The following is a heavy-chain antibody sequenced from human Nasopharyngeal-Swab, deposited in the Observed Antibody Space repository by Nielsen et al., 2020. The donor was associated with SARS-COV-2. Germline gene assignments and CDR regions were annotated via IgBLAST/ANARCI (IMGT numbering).Heavy chain of an antibody. CDR1: GFTFNIYA. J-gene: IGHJ3*01. V-gene: IGHV3-23*01. CDR2: ISASGGST. CDR3: AKDDVVRGDAFDF. Sequence: GGPLRLSCAASGFTFNIYAMAWVRRAPGRGLEWVSAISASGGSTYYRNSVKGRFSISRDNSKNTLFLQMNSLTVDDTALYYCAKDDVVRGDAFDFWGQGTMVTVSS. D-gene: IGHD3-10*01.